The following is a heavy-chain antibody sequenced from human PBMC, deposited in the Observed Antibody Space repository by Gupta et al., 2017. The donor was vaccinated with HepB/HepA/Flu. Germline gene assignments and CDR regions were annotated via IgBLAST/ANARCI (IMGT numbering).Heavy chain of an antibody. CDR3: PKGAVSVSNFGWFDP. D-gene: IGHD4-11*01. J-gene: IGHJ5*02. Sequence: QVQLVESGGGVVQPGTSLRLSCAASGFTFRAYGMPWVRQAPGEGLEWVELISDDGGSEDYAVSVKGRFTISRDNSKNTLYLQMNSLRTEDTAVYYCPKGAVSVSNFGWFDPWDQGTLVAVS. V-gene: IGHV3-30*18. CDR1: GFTFRAYG. CDR2: ISDDGGSE.